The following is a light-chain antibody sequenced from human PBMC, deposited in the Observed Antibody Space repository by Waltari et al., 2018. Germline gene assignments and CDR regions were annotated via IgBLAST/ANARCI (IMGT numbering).Light chain of an antibody. CDR2: GKD. CDR1: SLRTPY. Sequence: SSELTQDPAVSVALGQTVRFTCPGDSLRTPYASWYQLKPGQAPVLVIYGKDKRPSRIPDRISGYSSGTTSSLTITGAQAEDEADYYCSSRNGRANQVVFAGGTKVTVL. J-gene: IGLJ3*02. CDR3: SSRNGRANQVV. V-gene: IGLV3-19*01.